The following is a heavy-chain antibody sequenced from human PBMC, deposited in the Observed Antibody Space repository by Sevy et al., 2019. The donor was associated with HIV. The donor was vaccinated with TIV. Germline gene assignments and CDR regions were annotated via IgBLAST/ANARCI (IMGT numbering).Heavy chain of an antibody. CDR1: GFTFSNHG. V-gene: IGHV3-30*02. CDR2: IRYDGSNE. CDR3: ARDDIVARDYFDY. D-gene: IGHD2-15*01. J-gene: IGHJ4*02. Sequence: GGSLRLSCAASGFTFSNHGMHWVRQVPGKGLEWVAFIRYDGSNEYYADSVKGRFTISRDNAKNSLYLHMNGLRAEDTAVYYCARDDIVARDYFDYWGQGTLVTVSS.